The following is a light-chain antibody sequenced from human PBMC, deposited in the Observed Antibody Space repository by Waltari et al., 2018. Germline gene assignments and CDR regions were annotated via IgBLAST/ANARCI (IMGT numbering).Light chain of an antibody. J-gene: IGKJ2*01. Sequence: DIVMTQSPDSLTVSLGERATINSKSSQCVFSNFNNQNYLAWYQHKPGQPPTLLISWASTRESGFPARFSGRGSDTDFTLTICSLQAEDVAVYCSQQYYGTPYTFGQGTKLEIK. V-gene: IGKV4-1*01. CDR1: QCVFSNFNNQNY. CDR3: QQYYGTPYT. CDR2: WAS.